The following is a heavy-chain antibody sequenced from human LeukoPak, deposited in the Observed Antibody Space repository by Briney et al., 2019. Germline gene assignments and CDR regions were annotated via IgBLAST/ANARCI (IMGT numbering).Heavy chain of an antibody. CDR2: ISGSGGST. CDR1: GFTFSSYA. D-gene: IGHD3-10*01. CDR3: ARVLMYYDAFDI. J-gene: IGHJ3*02. Sequence: GGSLRLSCAASGFTFSSYAMSWVRQAPGKGLEWVSAISGSGGSTYYADSVKGRFTISRDNSKNTLYLQMNSLRAEDTAVYYCARVLMYYDAFDIWGQGTMVTVSS. V-gene: IGHV3-23*01.